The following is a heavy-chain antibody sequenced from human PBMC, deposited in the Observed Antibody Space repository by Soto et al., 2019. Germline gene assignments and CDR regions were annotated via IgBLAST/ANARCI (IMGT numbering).Heavy chain of an antibody. Sequence: SSETLSLTCTVSGGSISSGDYYWSWIRQPPGKGLEWIGYIYYSGSTYYNPSLKSRVTISVDTSKNQFSLKLSSVTAADTAVYYCARDRIVLVPAPRRANWFDPWGQGTLVTVSS. CDR3: ARDRIVLVPAPRRANWFDP. J-gene: IGHJ5*02. V-gene: IGHV4-30-4*01. CDR1: GGSISSGDYY. CDR2: IYYSGST. D-gene: IGHD2-2*01.